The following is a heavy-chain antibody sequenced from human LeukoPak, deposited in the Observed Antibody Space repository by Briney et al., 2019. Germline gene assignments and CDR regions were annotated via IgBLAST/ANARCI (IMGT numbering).Heavy chain of an antibody. D-gene: IGHD6-25*01. CDR3: AIASTAGGFY. V-gene: IGHV4-39*01. J-gene: IGHJ4*02. CDR2: IYYNGGT. CDR1: SGPINSNTYH. Sequence: PSETLSLTCTVSSGPINSNTYHWAWMPQPPGKPPEWIASIYYNGGTFSNPSLKSRVTISVDTSTSQFSLKLNSVTAADTAVYSCAIASTAGGFYWGQGTLVTVSS.